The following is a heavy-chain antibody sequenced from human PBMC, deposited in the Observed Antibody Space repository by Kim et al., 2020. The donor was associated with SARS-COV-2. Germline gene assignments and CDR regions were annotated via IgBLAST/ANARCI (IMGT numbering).Heavy chain of an antibody. V-gene: IGHV4-59*01. D-gene: IGHD3-9*01. Sequence: LKSRVTISLDTSKNQFSLKLSSVTAADTAVYYCAREYYDILTGYYPYYFDYWGQGTLVTVSS. J-gene: IGHJ4*02. CDR3: AREYYDILTGYYPYYFDY.